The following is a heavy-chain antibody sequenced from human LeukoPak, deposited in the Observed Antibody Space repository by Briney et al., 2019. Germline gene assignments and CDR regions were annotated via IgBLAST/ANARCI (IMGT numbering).Heavy chain of an antibody. Sequence: GRSLRLSCAASGFTFSSYGMHWVRPAPGKGLEGGAVISYDGSNKYYADSVKGRFTISRDNSKNTLYLQMNSLRAEDTAVYYCAKDARDYGDYVFDYWGQGTLVTVSS. V-gene: IGHV3-30*18. J-gene: IGHJ4*02. CDR1: GFTFSSYG. CDR3: AKDARDYGDYVFDY. D-gene: IGHD4-17*01. CDR2: ISYDGSNK.